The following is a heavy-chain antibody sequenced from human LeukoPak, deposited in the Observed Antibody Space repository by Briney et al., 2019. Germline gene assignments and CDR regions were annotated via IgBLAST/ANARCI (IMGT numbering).Heavy chain of an antibody. CDR1: GYSFTSYW. V-gene: IGHV5-51*01. D-gene: IGHD2-2*01. CDR3: AKIDRTYCSRSSCYALDY. J-gene: IGHJ4*02. CDR2: IYPGDSDT. Sequence: GESLKISCKGSGYSFTSYWIGWVRQMPGKGLEWMGIIYPGDSDTRYSPSFQGQVAISADKSITTAYLQWSSLKASDTAMYYCAKIDRTYCSRSSCYALDYWGQGTLVTVSS.